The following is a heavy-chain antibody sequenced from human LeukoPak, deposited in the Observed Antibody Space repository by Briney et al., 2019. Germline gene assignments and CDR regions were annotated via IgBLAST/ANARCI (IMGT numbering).Heavy chain of an antibody. CDR2: IRYDGSNK. V-gene: IGHV3-30*02. D-gene: IGHD3-22*01. Sequence: GGSLRLSCAASGFTFSSYGMHWVRQAPGKGLEWVAFIRYDGSNKYYADSVKGRFTISRDNSKNTPYLQMNSLRAEDTAVYYCAVSGVTTLWAFDIWGQGTMVTVSS. J-gene: IGHJ3*02. CDR1: GFTFSSYG. CDR3: AVSGVTTLWAFDI.